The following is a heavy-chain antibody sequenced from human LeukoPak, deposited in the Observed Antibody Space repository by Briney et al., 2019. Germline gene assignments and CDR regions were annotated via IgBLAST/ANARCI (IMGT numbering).Heavy chain of an antibody. V-gene: IGHV3-21*01. CDR3: SGAGVGATVYFGMDV. Sequence: GGSLRLSCAASGFTFTSYSMNWVRQAPGKGLEWVSSITLSSNAISYADSVRGRFTISRDNAKNSLYLQMTSLRVEDTDVFYCSGAGVGATVYFGMDVCGQGMMIAVSS. J-gene: IGHJ6*01. CDR1: GFTFTSYS. CDR2: ITLSSNAI. D-gene: IGHD1-26*01.